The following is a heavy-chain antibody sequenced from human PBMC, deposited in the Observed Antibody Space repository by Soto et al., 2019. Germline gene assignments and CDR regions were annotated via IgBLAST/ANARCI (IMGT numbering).Heavy chain of an antibody. J-gene: IGHJ4*02. CDR3: ARYNAASGTYYFDF. CDR2: INHRGSA. CDR1: GASVSSTYW. V-gene: IGHV4-4*02. D-gene: IGHD6-13*01. Sequence: SEALSLTCAVSGASVSSTYWWSWVRQPPGKGPEWIGEINHRGSANYNPSLKSRVTISVDISKSQFSLRLTSVTAADTAVYYCARYNAASGTYYFDFWGQGALVT.